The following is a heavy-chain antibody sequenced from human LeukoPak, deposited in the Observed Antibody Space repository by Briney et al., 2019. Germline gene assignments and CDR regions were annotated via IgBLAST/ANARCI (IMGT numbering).Heavy chain of an antibody. CDR2: IKQDGSEK. V-gene: IGHV3-7*01. J-gene: IGHJ1*01. D-gene: IGHD4-11*01. Sequence: PGGPLRLSCAASGFTVSGNYMSWVRQAPGKGLEWVANIKQDGSEKYYVDSVKGRFTISRDNAKNSLYLQMNSLGADDTAVYYCATYSSANAREFQYWGQGTLVTVPS. CDR1: GFTVSGNY. CDR3: ATYSSANAREFQY.